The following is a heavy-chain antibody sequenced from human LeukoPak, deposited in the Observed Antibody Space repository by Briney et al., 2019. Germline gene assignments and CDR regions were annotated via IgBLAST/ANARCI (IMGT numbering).Heavy chain of an antibody. V-gene: IGHV3-23*01. D-gene: IGHD3-22*01. J-gene: IGHJ4*02. Sequence: PGGSLRLSCAASGFTFSSYAMSWVRQAPGKGLEWVSAISGSGGSTYYADSVKGRFTNSRDNSKNTLYLQMNSLRAEDTAVYYCAKPHYYDSSGYYYVDYFDYWGQGTLVTVSS. CDR2: ISGSGGST. CDR3: AKPHYYDSSGYYYVDYFDY. CDR1: GFTFSSYA.